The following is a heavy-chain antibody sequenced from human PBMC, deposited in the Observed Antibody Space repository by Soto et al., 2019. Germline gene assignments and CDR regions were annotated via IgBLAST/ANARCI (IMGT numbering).Heavy chain of an antibody. CDR1: GGSVSSGSYY. D-gene: IGHD3-9*01. J-gene: IGHJ4*02. V-gene: IGHV4-61*01. CDR3: ARGYYDILTGYYNFPWYFAY. Sequence: QVQLQESGPGLVKPSETLSLTCTVSGGSVSSGSYYWSWIRQPPGKGLEWIGYIYYSGSTNYNPSLMCRLTISVHPSKNQFSLKLSSVPAADTAVYYCARGYYDILTGYYNFPWYFAYWGQGTLVTVSS. CDR2: IYYSGST.